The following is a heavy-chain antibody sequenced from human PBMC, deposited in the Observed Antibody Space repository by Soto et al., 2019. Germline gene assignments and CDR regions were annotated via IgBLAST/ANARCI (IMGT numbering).Heavy chain of an antibody. V-gene: IGHV3-74*01. J-gene: IGHJ6*02. Sequence: GGSLRLSCAASGFTFSSYWMHWVRQAPGKGLVWVSRINSDGSSTSYADSVKGRFTISRDNAKNTLYLQMNSLRAEDTAVYYCARGQERGYVGNYYYGMDVWGQGTTVTVSS. CDR1: GFTFSSYW. D-gene: IGHD5-12*01. CDR2: INSDGSST. CDR3: ARGQERGYVGNYYYGMDV.